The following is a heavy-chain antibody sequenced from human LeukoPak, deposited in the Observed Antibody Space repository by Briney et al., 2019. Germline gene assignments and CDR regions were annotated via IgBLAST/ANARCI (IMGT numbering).Heavy chain of an antibody. CDR3: ARGAHYYYDSSGYSYGDDY. V-gene: IGHV3-21*01. J-gene: IGHJ4*02. CDR2: ISSSISYI. D-gene: IGHD3-22*01. Sequence: GGSLRLSCAASGFTFTNYNMNWVRQAPGKGLEWVSSISSSISYIYYADSVKGRFTISRDNAKNSLYLQMNSLRAEDTAVYYCARGAHYYYDSSGYSYGDDYWGQGTLVTVSS. CDR1: GFTFTNYN.